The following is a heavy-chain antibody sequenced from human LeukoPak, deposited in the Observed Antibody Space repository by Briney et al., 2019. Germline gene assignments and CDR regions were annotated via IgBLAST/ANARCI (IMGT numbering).Heavy chain of an antibody. CDR2: IIPIFGTA. CDR3: ARTLAGDYGSELDY. CDR1: GGTFSSYA. J-gene: IGHJ4*02. D-gene: IGHD4-17*01. Sequence: GASVKVSCKASGGTFSSYAISWVRQAPGQGLEWMGGIIPIFGTANYAQKFQGRVTITADKSTSTAYMELSSLRSEDTAVYYCARTLAGDYGSELDYWGQGTLVTVSS. V-gene: IGHV1-69*06.